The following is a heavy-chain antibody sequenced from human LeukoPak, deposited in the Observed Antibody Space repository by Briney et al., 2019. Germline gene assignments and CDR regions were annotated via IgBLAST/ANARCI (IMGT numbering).Heavy chain of an antibody. CDR3: ARRDYRDEPPNWFDP. CDR2: ISAYNGNT. V-gene: IGHV1-18*01. J-gene: IGHJ5*02. CDR1: GFTFTSYG. Sequence: GGSLRLSCAASGFTFTSYGISWVRQAPGQGLEWMGWISAYNGNTNYAQKLQGRVTMTTDTSTSTAYMELRSLRSDDTAVYYCARRDYRDEPPNWFDPWGQGTLVTVSS. D-gene: IGHD4-11*01.